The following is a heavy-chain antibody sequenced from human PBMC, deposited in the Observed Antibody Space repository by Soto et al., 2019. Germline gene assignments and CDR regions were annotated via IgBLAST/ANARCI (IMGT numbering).Heavy chain of an antibody. CDR2: ITSNGGST. J-gene: IGHJ3*01. CDR3: VQAFFARYNSAKAFDV. CDR1: GFTFSSNA. D-gene: IGHD1-1*01. Sequence: PGGSLRLSCSASGFTFSSNAMHWVRQAPGKGPEYVSAITSNGGSTYYPDSMNGRFTIFRDNSENTLYLQMSSLRAEDTAFYYCVQAFFARYNSAKAFDVCGQRTMVPVSS. V-gene: IGHV3-64D*06.